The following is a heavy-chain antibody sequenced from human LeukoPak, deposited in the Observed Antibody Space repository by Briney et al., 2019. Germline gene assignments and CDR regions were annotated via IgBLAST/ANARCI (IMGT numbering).Heavy chain of an antibody. D-gene: IGHD2-15*01. Sequence: ASVKVSCKVSGYTLTELSMHWVRQAPGEGLEWMGGFDPEDGETIYAQKFQGRVTMTEDTSTDTAYMELSSLRSEDTAVYYCAIGVVAATFFRNYYYGMDVWGQGTTVTVSS. V-gene: IGHV1-24*01. CDR2: FDPEDGET. CDR1: GYTLTELS. CDR3: AIGVVAATFFRNYYYGMDV. J-gene: IGHJ6*02.